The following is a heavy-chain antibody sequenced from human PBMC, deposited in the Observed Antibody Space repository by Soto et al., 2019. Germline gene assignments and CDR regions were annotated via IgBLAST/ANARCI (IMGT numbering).Heavy chain of an antibody. V-gene: IGHV5-10-1*01. CDR2: IDPSDSYT. Sequence: GESLKISCKGSGYSFTSYWISWVRQMPGKGLEWMGRIDPSDSYTNYSPSFQGHVTISADKSISTAYLQWSSLKASDTAMYYCARGDIVATIPFDYWGQGTLVTVSS. J-gene: IGHJ4*02. D-gene: IGHD5-12*01. CDR1: GYSFTSYW. CDR3: ARGDIVATIPFDY.